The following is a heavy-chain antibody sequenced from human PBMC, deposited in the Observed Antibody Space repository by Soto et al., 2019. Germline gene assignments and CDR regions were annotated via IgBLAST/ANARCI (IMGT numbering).Heavy chain of an antibody. V-gene: IGHV3-33*01. CDR1: GFTFNSFG. J-gene: IGHJ6*02. CDR2: IWHDGTNR. D-gene: IGHD3-3*01. Sequence: QVQLVESGGGVVQPGTSLRLSCEASGFTFNSFGMHWVRQAPGKGLEWVAMIWHDGTNRYYVDSVKGRFTISRDNSKDTLYLQMNNLRAEDTAVYDCARTGLQIIQATSYFYGLDVWAQGTTVTVSS. CDR3: ARTGLQIIQATSYFYGLDV.